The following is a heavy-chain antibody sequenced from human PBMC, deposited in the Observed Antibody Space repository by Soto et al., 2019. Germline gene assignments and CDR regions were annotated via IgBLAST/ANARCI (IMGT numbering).Heavy chain of an antibody. V-gene: IGHV3-15*01. CDR3: TTSPGYYGSGSYFWPSDYYCYYMDV. J-gene: IGHJ6*03. Sequence: GGSLRLSCAASGFTFSNAWMSWVRQAPGKGLEWVGRIKSKTDGGTTDYAAPVKGRFTISRDDSKNTLYLQMDSLKTEDTAVYYCTTSPGYYGSGSYFWPSDYYCYYMDVWGKGTTVTVSS. CDR2: IKSKTDGGTT. D-gene: IGHD3-10*01. CDR1: GFTFSNAW.